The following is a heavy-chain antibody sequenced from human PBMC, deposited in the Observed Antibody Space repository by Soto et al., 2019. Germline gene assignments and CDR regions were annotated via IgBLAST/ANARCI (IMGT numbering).Heavy chain of an antibody. V-gene: IGHV3-23*01. CDR2: ISGSGGRT. CDR1: GFTFSSYA. Sequence: GGSLRLSCAASGFTFSSYAMTWVRQAPGKGLEWVSSISGSGGRTYYADPVKGRFTISRDNSNTLYLQVNSLRAEDTAVYYCAKWRAAGYNGADYWGQGTLVTVSS. D-gene: IGHD6-13*01. J-gene: IGHJ4*02. CDR3: AKWRAAGYNGADY.